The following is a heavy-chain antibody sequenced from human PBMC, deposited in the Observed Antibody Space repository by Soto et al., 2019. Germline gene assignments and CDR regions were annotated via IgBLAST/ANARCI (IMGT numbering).Heavy chain of an antibody. D-gene: IGHD3-10*01. V-gene: IGHV1-18*01. Sequence: EASVKVSCKASGYSFTDFGISWVRQAPGQGLEWMAWISPYNGDTNYAQKFQGRVTLTTDTSTSTAYMELRSLRSDDTAVYYCAREYYYGSGQNWFDPWGQGTLVTVSS. J-gene: IGHJ5*02. CDR3: AREYYYGSGQNWFDP. CDR1: GYSFTDFG. CDR2: ISPYNGDT.